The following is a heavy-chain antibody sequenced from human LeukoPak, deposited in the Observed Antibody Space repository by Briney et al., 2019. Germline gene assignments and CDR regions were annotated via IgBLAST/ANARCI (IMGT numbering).Heavy chain of an antibody. CDR1: GYTFSGYD. V-gene: IGHV1-8*01. CDR3: ARAPSYCTSGSCYYYYGLDV. D-gene: IGHD2-15*01. Sequence: ASVKVSCKASGYTFSGYDINWVRRATGQGLEWMGWMSPNSGNTGYTQKFQGRVTMTRNTSISTAYMELSSLRSEDTAVYYCARAPSYCTSGSCYYYYGLDVWGQGTTVTVSS. CDR2: MSPNSGNT. J-gene: IGHJ6*02.